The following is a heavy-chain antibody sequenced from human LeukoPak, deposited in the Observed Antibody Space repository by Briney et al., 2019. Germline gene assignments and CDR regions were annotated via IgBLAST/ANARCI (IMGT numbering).Heavy chain of an antibody. CDR2: ISSSSSYI. D-gene: IGHD3-9*01. CDR3: ARAETYYDILTGSDY. J-gene: IGHJ4*02. CDR1: GFTFSSYS. Sequence: GGSLRLSCAASGFTFSSYSMNWVRQAPGKGLEWVSSISSSSSYIYYADSVKGRFTISRDNAKNSLYLQMNSPRAEDTAVYYCARAETYYDILTGSDYWGQGTLVTVSS. V-gene: IGHV3-21*01.